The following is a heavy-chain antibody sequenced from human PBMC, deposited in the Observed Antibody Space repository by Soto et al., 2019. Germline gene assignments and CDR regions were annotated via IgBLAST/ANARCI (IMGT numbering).Heavy chain of an antibody. Sequence: QVHLQEAGPGLVKPSQTLSLNCTVSGGSISSGGYYLSWIRQHPVKCLEWIGYIYYRGSTNYNPSLQSRVTIPVDTSKNQISRRLSSVTAAVTAVYYCARSTQSTVTTCDYWGQGNRVTVSS. CDR2: IYYRGST. CDR1: GGSISSGGYY. CDR3: ARSTQSTVTTCDY. V-gene: IGHV4-31*03. J-gene: IGHJ4*02. D-gene: IGHD4-17*01.